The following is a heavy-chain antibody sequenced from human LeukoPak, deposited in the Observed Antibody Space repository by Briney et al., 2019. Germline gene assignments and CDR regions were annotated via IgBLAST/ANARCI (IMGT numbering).Heavy chain of an antibody. D-gene: IGHD1-7*01. CDR1: GGSISSSSYY. V-gene: IGHV4-39*01. CDR3: ARHQALELFFDY. CDR2: IYYSGST. J-gene: IGHJ4*02. Sequence: PSETLSLTCTVSGGSISSSSYYWGWIRQPPGQGLEWIVSIYYSGSTYYNPSRKGRVTISVDTSKNQFSLTLSSATAADTAVYYCARHQALELFFDYWGQGTLVTVSS.